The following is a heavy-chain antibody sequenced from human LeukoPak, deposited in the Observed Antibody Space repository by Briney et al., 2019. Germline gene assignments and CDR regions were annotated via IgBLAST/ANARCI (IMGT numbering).Heavy chain of an antibody. Sequence: PGGSLRLSCAASGFTFSSYAMSWVRQAPGKGLEWVSAISGSGGSTYYADSVKGRFTISRDNSKNTLYLQMNSLRAEDTAVYYCAKSYCNVLIVYAIPADFWGQGTLVNGSS. J-gene: IGHJ5*01. V-gene: IGHV3-23*01. D-gene: IGHD2-8*01. CDR3: AKSYCNVLIVYAIPADF. CDR1: GFTFSSYA. CDR2: ISGSGGST.